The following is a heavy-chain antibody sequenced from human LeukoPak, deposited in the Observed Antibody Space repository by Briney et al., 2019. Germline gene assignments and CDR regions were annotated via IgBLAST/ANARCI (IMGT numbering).Heavy chain of an antibody. D-gene: IGHD3-22*01. V-gene: IGHV4-39*07. CDR1: GGSISSSSYY. CDR2: IYYSGST. CDR3: ARDGYYYDSSGSYYFDY. Sequence: PSETLSLTYTVSGGSISSSSYYWGWIRQPPGKGLEWIGSIYYSGSTYYNPSLKSRVTISVDTSKNQFSLKLSSVTAADTAVYYCARDGYYYDSSGSYYFDYWGQGTLVTVSS. J-gene: IGHJ4*02.